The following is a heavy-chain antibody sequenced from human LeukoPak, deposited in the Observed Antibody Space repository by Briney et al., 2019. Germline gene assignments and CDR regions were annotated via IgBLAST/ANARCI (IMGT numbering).Heavy chain of an antibody. D-gene: IGHD3-9*01. CDR3: AKTEYFDWLFYFDY. CDR1: GITFSSHA. Sequence: QAGGSLRLSCAASGITFSSHAMGWVRQAPGKGLEWVSVISGSGGSTYYADSVKGRFTISRDNSKNTLYLQMNSLRAEDTAVYYCAKTEYFDWLFYFDYWGQGTLVTVSS. V-gene: IGHV3-23*01. J-gene: IGHJ4*02. CDR2: ISGSGGST.